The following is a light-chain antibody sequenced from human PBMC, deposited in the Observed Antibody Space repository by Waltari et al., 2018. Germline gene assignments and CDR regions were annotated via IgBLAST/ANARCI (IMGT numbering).Light chain of an antibody. J-gene: IGKJ4*01. CDR2: KAF. CDR3: QQYNDYPRT. CDR1: HIISTW. Sequence: DIQMTQSPSTLSAYVGDRVTITCRASHIISTWLAWYQQKPGKAPQLLIDKAFGLESGDPSRFSGSGCETEFPLTISRLQPHDSGTYSFQQYNDYPRTFGGGTKVEIK. V-gene: IGKV1-5*03.